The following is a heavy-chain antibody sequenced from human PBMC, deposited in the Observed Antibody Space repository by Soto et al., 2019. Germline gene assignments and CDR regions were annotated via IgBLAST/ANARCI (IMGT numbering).Heavy chain of an antibody. V-gene: IGHV3-30-3*01. D-gene: IGHD5-18*01. CDR2: ISYDGSNK. J-gene: IGHJ5*02. CDR1: GFTFSSYA. CDR3: ARAWIQQWLRSWFDT. Sequence: PGGSLRLSCAASGFTFSSYAMHWVRQAPGKGLEWVAVISYDGSNKYYADSVKGRFTISRDNSKNTLYLQMNSLRAEDTAVYYCARAWIQQWLRSWFDTWGQGTLVTVSS.